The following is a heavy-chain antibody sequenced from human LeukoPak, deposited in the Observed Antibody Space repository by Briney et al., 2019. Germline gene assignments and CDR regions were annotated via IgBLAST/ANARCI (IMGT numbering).Heavy chain of an antibody. J-gene: IGHJ4*02. CDR1: GYTFTDYY. Sequence: FCKASGYTFTDYYMHWVRQAPGKGLEWVAFIRYDGSNKFYADSVKGRFTISRDNSKNTLYLQTNSLRAEDTAVYYCASESGSSWYYWGQGTLVTVSS. CDR2: IRYDGSNK. CDR3: ASESGSSWYY. D-gene: IGHD6-13*01. V-gene: IGHV3-30*02.